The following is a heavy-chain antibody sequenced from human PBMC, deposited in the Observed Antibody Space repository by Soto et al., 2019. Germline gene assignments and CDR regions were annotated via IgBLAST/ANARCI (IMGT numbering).Heavy chain of an antibody. CDR1: GSTLTGYF. Sequence: GASVKVSCKASGSTLTGYFMHWVRQAPGQGLEWMGWINPNSGGTNYAQKFQGRVTMTRDTSISTTYMELSGLRYDDTAVYYCARLGDSGVLHAGYEILDQVTMVTVSS. J-gene: IGHJ3*02. CDR2: INPNSGGT. CDR3: ARLGDSGVLHAGYEI. V-gene: IGHV1-2*02. D-gene: IGHD2-15*01.